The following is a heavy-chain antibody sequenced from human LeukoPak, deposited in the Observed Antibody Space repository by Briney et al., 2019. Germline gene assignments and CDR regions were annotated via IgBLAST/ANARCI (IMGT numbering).Heavy chain of an antibody. J-gene: IGHJ4*02. Sequence: PGGSLRLSCAASGFTFNNYGMSWVRQAPGKGLEWVSGISGRGGNTYYRDSVKGRFTISRDNFKNTLHLQMNRLRAEDTAVYYCAKIWNPITMVRGVIDYWGQGTLVTVSS. D-gene: IGHD3-10*01. V-gene: IGHV3-23*01. CDR2: ISGRGGNT. CDR3: AKIWNPITMVRGVIDY. CDR1: GFTFNNYG.